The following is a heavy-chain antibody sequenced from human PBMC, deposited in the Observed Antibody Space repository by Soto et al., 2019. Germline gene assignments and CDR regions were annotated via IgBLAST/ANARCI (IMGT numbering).Heavy chain of an antibody. V-gene: IGHV5-10-1*01. CDR3: ARHVSDIVVVPAAIDFDY. CDR2: IDPSDSYT. Sequence: GESLKISCKGSGYSFTSYWISWVRQMPGKGLEWMGRIDPSDSYTNYSPSFQGHVTISADKSISTAYLQWCSLKASDTAMYYCARHVSDIVVVPAAIDFDYWGQGTLVTVSS. CDR1: GYSFTSYW. D-gene: IGHD2-2*01. J-gene: IGHJ4*02.